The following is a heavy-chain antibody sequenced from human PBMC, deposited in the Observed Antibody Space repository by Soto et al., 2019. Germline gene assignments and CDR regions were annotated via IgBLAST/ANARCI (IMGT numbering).Heavy chain of an antibody. CDR2: ISSNGGST. D-gene: IGHD6-19*01. CDR1: GFTFSRYA. J-gene: IGHJ3*01. CDR3: AKDLRVAGTFDV. Sequence: TGGSLRLSCAASGFTFSRYAMHWVRQAPGKGLEYVSTISSNGGSTYYANSVKGRFTISRDNSKNTLYLQMNSLRAEDTAVYYCAKDLRVAGTFDVWGQGTMVTVS. V-gene: IGHV3-64*01.